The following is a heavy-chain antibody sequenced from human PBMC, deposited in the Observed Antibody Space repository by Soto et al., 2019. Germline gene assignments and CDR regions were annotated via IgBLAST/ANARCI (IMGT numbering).Heavy chain of an antibody. Sequence: EVQLVESGGGLVKPGGSLRLSCAASGFTFSSYSMNWVRQAPGKGLEWVSSISSSSSYIYYEDSVKGRFTISRDNAKNSLYLQMNSLRAEDTAVYYCAREGDIVVVSEADYFDYWGQGTLVTVSS. V-gene: IGHV3-21*01. CDR2: ISSSSSYI. CDR1: GFTFSSYS. J-gene: IGHJ4*02. D-gene: IGHD2-15*01. CDR3: AREGDIVVVSEADYFDY.